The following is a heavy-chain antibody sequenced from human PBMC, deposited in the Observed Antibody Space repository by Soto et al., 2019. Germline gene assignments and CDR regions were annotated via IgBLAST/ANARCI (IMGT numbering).Heavy chain of an antibody. J-gene: IGHJ6*03. CDR2: ISSSSSTI. Sequence: PGGSLRLSCAASGFTFSSYSMNWVRQAPGKGLEWVSYISSSSSTIYYADSVKGRFTISRDNAKNSLYLQMNSLRAEDTAVYYCARDSYYEDYTDVWGKGTTVTVSS. CDR1: GFTFSSYS. D-gene: IGHD3-3*01. CDR3: ARDSYYEDYTDV. V-gene: IGHV3-48*01.